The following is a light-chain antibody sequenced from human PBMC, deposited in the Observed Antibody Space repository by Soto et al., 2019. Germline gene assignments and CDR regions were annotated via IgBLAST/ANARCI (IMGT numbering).Light chain of an antibody. CDR3: QQRSNWLLT. CDR2: DAS. V-gene: IGKV3-11*01. Sequence: EIVLTQSPATLSLSPGERATLSCRASQSVSSYLAWYQQKPGQAPRLLIYDASNRATGIPARFSGRGSGTDFTLTISSLEREDFAVYYCQQRSNWLLTFGGGTKVELK. J-gene: IGKJ4*01. CDR1: QSVSSY.